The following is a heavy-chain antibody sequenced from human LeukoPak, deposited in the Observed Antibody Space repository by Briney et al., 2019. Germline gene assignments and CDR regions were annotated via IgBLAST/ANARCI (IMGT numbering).Heavy chain of an antibody. V-gene: IGHV4-30-4*08. CDR1: GGSFSDYY. J-gene: IGHJ4*02. Sequence: TLSLTCVVYGGSFSDYYWSWIRQPPGKGLEWIGYIYHSRTTYYNASLKSRVSISVDTSKNQFSLMLSSVTVADTAVYFCARHRPNGAYEDCWGQGTLVTVSS. D-gene: IGHD4-17*01. CDR2: IYHSRTT. CDR3: ARHRPNGAYEDC.